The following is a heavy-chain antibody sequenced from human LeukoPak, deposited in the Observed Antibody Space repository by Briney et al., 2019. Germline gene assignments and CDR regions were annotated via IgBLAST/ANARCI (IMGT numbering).Heavy chain of an antibody. V-gene: IGHV3-15*01. CDR2: IRSKPDGVRA. CDR1: GFTFSNTC. D-gene: IGHD1-26*01. Sequence: PGGSLRLSCAASGFTFSNTCMSWVRQAPGKGLEWLGRIRSKPDGVRADYAAHVQGSLCLSKDDSKNTLYLQMNSLKTEDTAVYYCTRDLGAYAQWGQGTLVTVSS. J-gene: IGHJ4*02. CDR3: TRDLGAYAQ.